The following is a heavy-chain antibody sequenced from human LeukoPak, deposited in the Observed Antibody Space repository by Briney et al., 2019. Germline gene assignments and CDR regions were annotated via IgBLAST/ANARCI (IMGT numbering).Heavy chain of an antibody. Sequence: GGSLRLSCAASGFTFSSYGMCWVRQAPGKGLEWVAVISYDGSNKYYADSVKGRFTISRDNSKNTLYLQMNSLRAEDTAVYYCASLRYSSNWGQGTLVTVSS. D-gene: IGHD5-18*01. CDR3: ASLRYSSN. J-gene: IGHJ4*02. V-gene: IGHV3-30*19. CDR1: GFTFSSYG. CDR2: ISYDGSNK.